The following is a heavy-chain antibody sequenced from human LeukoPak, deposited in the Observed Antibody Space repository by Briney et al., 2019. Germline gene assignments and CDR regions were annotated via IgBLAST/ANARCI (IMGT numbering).Heavy chain of an antibody. J-gene: IGHJ5*02. D-gene: IGHD2-15*01. CDR3: ARVDCSGGSYYYLRNWFDP. CDR2: IKQDGSEK. V-gene: IGHV3-7*01. Sequence: GGSLRLSCAASGFTFSSYWMSWVRQAPGKGLEWVANIKQDGSEKYYVDSVKGRFTISRDNAKNSLYLQMNSLRAEDTAVYYCARVDCSGGSYYYLRNWFDPWGQGTLVTVSS. CDR1: GFTFSSYW.